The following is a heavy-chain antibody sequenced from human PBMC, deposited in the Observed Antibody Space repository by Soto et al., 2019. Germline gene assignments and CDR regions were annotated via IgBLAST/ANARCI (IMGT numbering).Heavy chain of an antibody. D-gene: IGHD5-12*01. V-gene: IGHV6-1*01. Sequence: SQTLSLTCAISGDSVSSNSAAWNWIRQSPSRGLEWLGRTYYRSKWYNDYAVSVISRITINPDTSKNQFSLQLNSVTPEDTAVYYCARDHAHSDGYNDAFDIWGQGTMVTVSS. CDR2: TYYRSKWYN. CDR3: ARDHAHSDGYNDAFDI. CDR1: GDSVSSNSAA. J-gene: IGHJ3*02.